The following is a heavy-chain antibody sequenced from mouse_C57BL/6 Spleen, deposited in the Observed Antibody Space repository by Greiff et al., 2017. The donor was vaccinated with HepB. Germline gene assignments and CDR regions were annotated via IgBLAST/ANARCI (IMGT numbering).Heavy chain of an antibody. CDR1: GFTFSSYG. CDR3: ARQGQLRLLFDY. J-gene: IGHJ2*01. V-gene: IGHV5-6*01. CDR2: ISSGGSYT. Sequence: EVKLVESGGDLVKPGGSLKLSYAASGFTFSSYGMSWVRQTPDKRLEWVATISSGGSYTYYPDSVKGRFTISRDNAKNTLYLQMSSLKSEDTAMYYCARQGQLRLLFDYWGQGTTLTVSS. D-gene: IGHD3-2*02.